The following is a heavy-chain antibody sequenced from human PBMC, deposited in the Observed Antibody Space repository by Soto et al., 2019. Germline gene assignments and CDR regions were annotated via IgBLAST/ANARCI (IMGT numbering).Heavy chain of an antibody. CDR3: AKDLIHSRGYGGSAWLGT. V-gene: IGHV1-18*01. CDR2: ISGFNGNT. CDR1: GYAFGSHT. J-gene: IGHJ5*02. Sequence: QVHLEQSGVEVKKPGASVTVSCKASGYAFGSHTISWVRQAPGQGLEWMCWISGFNGNTHVAQKFKGRLTLTTNTATSTAYMELWRLIYADTAVYYCAKDLIHSRGYGGSAWLGTWGQGTLVIVSS. D-gene: IGHD3-16*01.